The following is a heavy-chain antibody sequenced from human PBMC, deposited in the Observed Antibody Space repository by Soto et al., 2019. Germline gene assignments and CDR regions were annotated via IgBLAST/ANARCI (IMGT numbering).Heavy chain of an antibody. J-gene: IGHJ6*02. Sequence: EVQLVESGGGLVQPGGSLRLSCAASGFTFSSYSMNWVRQAPGKGLEWVSYISSSSSTIYYADSVKGRFTISRDNAKNSLYLQMNRLRDADTAVYYCARDLCSSTSCYTTYYYGMDVWGQGTTVTVSS. V-gene: IGHV3-48*02. CDR1: GFTFSSYS. CDR3: ARDLCSSTSCYTTYYYGMDV. CDR2: ISSSSSTI. D-gene: IGHD2-2*02.